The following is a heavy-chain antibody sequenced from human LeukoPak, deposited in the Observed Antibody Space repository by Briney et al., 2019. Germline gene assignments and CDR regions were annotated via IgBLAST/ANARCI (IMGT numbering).Heavy chain of an antibody. Sequence: SETLSLTCTVSGGSISSYFWSWIRQPPGKGLEWTGYIYYSGSTNYNPSLKSRVTISVDTSKNQFSLRLSSVTAADTAVYYCARVLGQQVPRAFDYWGQGTLVTVSS. J-gene: IGHJ4*02. CDR1: GGSISSYF. CDR2: IYYSGST. CDR3: ARVLGQQVPRAFDY. D-gene: IGHD6-13*01. V-gene: IGHV4-59*01.